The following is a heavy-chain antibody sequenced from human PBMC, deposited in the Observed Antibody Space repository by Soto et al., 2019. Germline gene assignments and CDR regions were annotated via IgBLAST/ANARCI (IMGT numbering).Heavy chain of an antibody. CDR1: ESIFSSYN. CDR2: INTNGESI. D-gene: IGHD3-22*01. J-gene: IGHJ4*02. CDR3: ERDDYDGSGSL. Sequence: EVLLVESGGGLVQPGGCLRLSCAASESIFSSYNMNWVRQAPGKGLEWVAYINTNGESIYYAGSVKGRFTISRDNAKNSLYLQMNSLRDEDTAVYFCERDDYDGSGSLWGQGTLVAVSS. V-gene: IGHV3-48*02.